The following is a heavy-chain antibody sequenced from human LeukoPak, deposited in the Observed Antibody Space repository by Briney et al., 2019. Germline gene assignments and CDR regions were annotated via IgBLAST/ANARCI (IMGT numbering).Heavy chain of an antibody. D-gene: IGHD3-22*01. V-gene: IGHV1-2*04. CDR3: ARDLRRGYDSSGYYGY. CDR1: GYTFTGYY. CDR2: INPNSGGT. J-gene: IGHJ4*02. Sequence: GASVKVSCKASGYTFTGYYMHWVRQAPGQGLEWMGWINPNSGGTNYAQKFQGWVTMTRDTFISTAYMELSRLRSDDTAVYYCARDLRRGYDSSGYYGYWGQGTLVTVSS.